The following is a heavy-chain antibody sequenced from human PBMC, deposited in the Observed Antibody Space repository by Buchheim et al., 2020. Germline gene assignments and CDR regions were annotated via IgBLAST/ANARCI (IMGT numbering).Heavy chain of an antibody. D-gene: IGHD3-22*01. CDR1: GFTFSSYG. Sequence: VQLVESGGGLVQPGGSLRLSCAASGFTFSSYGMHWVRQAPGKGLEWVAVISYDGSNKYYADSVKGRFTISRDNSKNTLYLQMNSLRAEDTAVYYCAKDERYYYDSSGYYHWGQGTL. CDR3: AKDERYYYDSSGYYH. V-gene: IGHV3-30*18. CDR2: ISYDGSNK. J-gene: IGHJ5*02.